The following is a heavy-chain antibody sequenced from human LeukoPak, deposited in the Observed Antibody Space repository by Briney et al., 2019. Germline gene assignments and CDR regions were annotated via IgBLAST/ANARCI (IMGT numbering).Heavy chain of an antibody. CDR1: GDSVSSNSAA. D-gene: IGHD3-16*01. CDR3: ARETDYPYYYGMDV. J-gene: IGHJ6*04. CDR2: TYYRSKWYN. Sequence: SQTLSLTCAISGDSVSSNSAAWNWIRQSPSRGLEWLGRTYYRSKWYNDYAVSVKSRMSINPDTSKNQFSLQLNSVTPEDTAVYHCARETDYPYYYGMDVWGKGTTVTVSS. V-gene: IGHV6-1*01.